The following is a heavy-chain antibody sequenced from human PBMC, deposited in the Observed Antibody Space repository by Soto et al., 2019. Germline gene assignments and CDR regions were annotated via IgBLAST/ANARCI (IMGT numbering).Heavy chain of an antibody. D-gene: IGHD6-13*01. Sequence: QVQLVESGGGVVQPGRSLRLSCAASGFTFSSYAMHWVRQAPGKGLEWVAVISYDGSNKYYADSVKGRFTISRDNSKNTLYLQMNSLRAEDTAVYYCARDSALAAAGPYWYFDLWGRGTLVTVSS. CDR3: ARDSALAAAGPYWYFDL. J-gene: IGHJ2*01. CDR1: GFTFSSYA. V-gene: IGHV3-30-3*01. CDR2: ISYDGSNK.